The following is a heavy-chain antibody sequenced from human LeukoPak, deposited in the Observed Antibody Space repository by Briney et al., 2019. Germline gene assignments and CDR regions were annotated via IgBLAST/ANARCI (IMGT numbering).Heavy chain of an antibody. J-gene: IGHJ6*02. D-gene: IGHD2-2*02. CDR2: ISAYNGNT. Sequence: ASVKVSCKTSGYTFTSYGINWVRQAPGQGLEWMGWISAYNGNTNYAQKFQGRVTMTTDTSTSTAYMELRSLRSDDTAVYYCARTPCTTSRYMYYGMDVWGQGTTVTVSS. V-gene: IGHV1-18*01. CDR1: GYTFTSYG. CDR3: ARTPCTTSRYMYYGMDV.